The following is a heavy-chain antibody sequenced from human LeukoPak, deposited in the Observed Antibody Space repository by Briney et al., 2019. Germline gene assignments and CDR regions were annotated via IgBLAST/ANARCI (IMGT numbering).Heavy chain of an antibody. D-gene: IGHD2-15*01. J-gene: IGHJ4*02. Sequence: ASVKVSCKASGYTFTSYDINWVRQATGQGLGWMGWMNPNSGNTGYAQKFQGRVTMTRDTSTSTVYMELSSLRSEDMAVYYCARDYLKVVVAGTAPSAGHMDYWGQGTLVTVSS. CDR3: ARDYLKVVVAGTAPSAGHMDY. CDR1: GYTFTSYD. V-gene: IGHV1-8*02. CDR2: MNPNSGNT.